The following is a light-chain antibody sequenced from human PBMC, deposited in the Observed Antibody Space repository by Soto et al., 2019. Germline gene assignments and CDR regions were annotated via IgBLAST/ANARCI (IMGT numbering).Light chain of an antibody. CDR3: TSYVGNNIWV. J-gene: IGLJ3*02. CDR1: SSDVGAYNY. Sequence: QSALTQPPSASGSPGQSVTISCTGTSSDVGAYNYVSWYQQYPGKAPKLMIYEVTKRSSGVPDRFSGSKSGNTASLTVSGLQGEDEADYYGTSYVGNNIWVFGGGTKGTVL. CDR2: EVT. V-gene: IGLV2-8*01.